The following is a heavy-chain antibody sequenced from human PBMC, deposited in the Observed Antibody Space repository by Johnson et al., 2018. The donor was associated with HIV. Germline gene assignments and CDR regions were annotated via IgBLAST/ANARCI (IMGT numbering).Heavy chain of an antibody. CDR2: ISWNSGSI. V-gene: IGHV3-11*01. J-gene: IGHJ3*02. D-gene: IGHD6-13*01. CDR1: GFTFSDYY. Sequence: QVQLVESGGGLVKPGGSLRLSCAASGFTFSDYYMSWIRQAPGKGLEWVSGISWNSGSIGYADSVKGRLTISRDNAKNTLFLEMNSLRAEDTALYYCARGKGAAVGLDAFDIWGQGTMVTVSS. CDR3: ARGKGAAVGLDAFDI.